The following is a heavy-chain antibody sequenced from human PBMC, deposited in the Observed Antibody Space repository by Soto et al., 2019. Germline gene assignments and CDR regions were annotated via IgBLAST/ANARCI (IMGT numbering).Heavy chain of an antibody. J-gene: IGHJ4*02. D-gene: IGHD6-19*01. CDR3: VTWLSAPFDY. Sequence: QPGGSLRLSCAASGFTFAHYAMMWARQAPGRGLEWVSTIDGPTTNTHYIDSVKGRFFISRDNAINTVYLQMNGLRAEDTAVYYCVTWLSAPFDYWGRGTLVTVSS. CDR2: IDGPTTNT. CDR1: GFTFAHYA. V-gene: IGHV3-23*05.